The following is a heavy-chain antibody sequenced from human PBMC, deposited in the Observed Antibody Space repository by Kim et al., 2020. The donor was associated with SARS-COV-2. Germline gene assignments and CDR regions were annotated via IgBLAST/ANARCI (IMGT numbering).Heavy chain of an antibody. J-gene: IGHJ4*02. CDR1: GGTFSSYA. V-gene: IGHV1-69*13. CDR2: IIPIFGTA. D-gene: IGHD3-10*01. Sequence: SVKVSCKASGGTFSSYAISWVRQAPGQGLEWMGGIIPIFGTANYAQKFQGRVTITADESTSTAYMELSSLRSEDTAVYYCATMVRGVNDFDYWGQGTLVTVSS. CDR3: ATMVRGVNDFDY.